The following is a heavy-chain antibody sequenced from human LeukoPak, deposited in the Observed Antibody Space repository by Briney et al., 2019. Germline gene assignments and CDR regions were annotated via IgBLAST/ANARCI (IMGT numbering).Heavy chain of an antibody. D-gene: IGHD1-26*01. V-gene: IGHV3-30*09. CDR3: ARLSGSYQPNFDY. J-gene: IGHJ4*02. Sequence: GGSLRLSCAASGFTFSSYAIHWVRQAPGKGLEWVAVISYDGNNKYYADSVKGRFAISRDNSKNTLYLQMNSLRAEDTAVYYCARLSGSYQPNFDYWGQGTLVTVSS. CDR1: GFTFSSYA. CDR2: ISYDGNNK.